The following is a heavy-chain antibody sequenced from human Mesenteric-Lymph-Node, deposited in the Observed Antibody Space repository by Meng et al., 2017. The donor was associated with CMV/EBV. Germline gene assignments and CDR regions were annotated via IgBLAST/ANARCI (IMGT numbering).Heavy chain of an antibody. J-gene: IGHJ4*02. Sequence: SGFTLTSHWMHWVRQIPGKGLMWVADIHHDGSRTAYADSVKGRFIMSRDNSKNTLHLLMNGLTAEDTAVYYCARRLGAVTATYFDYWGQGTLVTVSS. V-gene: IGHV3-74*01. D-gene: IGHD1-26*01. CDR1: GFTLTSHW. CDR2: IHHDGSRT. CDR3: ARRLGAVTATYFDY.